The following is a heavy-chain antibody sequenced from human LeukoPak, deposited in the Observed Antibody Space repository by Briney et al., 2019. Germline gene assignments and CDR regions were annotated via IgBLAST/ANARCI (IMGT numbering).Heavy chain of an antibody. CDR1: GGSISSISYY. J-gene: IGHJ4*02. D-gene: IGHD3-22*01. CDR2: MYYSGST. V-gene: IGHV4-39*07. Sequence: SETLSLTCTVSGGSISSISYYWGWIRQPPGKGLEWIGSMYYSGSTYYNPSLKSRVTISVDRSKNQFSLKLSSVTAADTAVYYCTRALGRYYYDSSGYYSASYFDYWGQGTLVTVSS. CDR3: TRALGRYYYDSSGYYSASYFDY.